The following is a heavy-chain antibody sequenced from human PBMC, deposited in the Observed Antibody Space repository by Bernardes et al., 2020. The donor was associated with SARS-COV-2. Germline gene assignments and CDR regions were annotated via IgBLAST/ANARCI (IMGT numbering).Heavy chain of an antibody. Sequence: GGSLRLSCAASGFTFSSYAMSWVRQAPGKGLEWVSAISGSGSSTYYADSVKGRFTISRDNSKNTLYLQMNSLRAEDTAVYYCAKYPPYSSSWYYFDYWGQGTLVTVSS. CDR2: ISGSGSST. J-gene: IGHJ4*02. D-gene: IGHD6-13*01. V-gene: IGHV3-23*01. CDR3: AKYPPYSSSWYYFDY. CDR1: GFTFSSYA.